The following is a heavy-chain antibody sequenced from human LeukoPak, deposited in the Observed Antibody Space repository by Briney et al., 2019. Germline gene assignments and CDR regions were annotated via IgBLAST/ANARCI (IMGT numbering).Heavy chain of an antibody. CDR1: GGSISSSSYY. CDR3: ARKAYSSGWYSP. Sequence: KPSETLYLTCTVSGGSISSSSYYWGWIRQPPGKGLEWIGSIYYSGSTYYNPSLKSRVTISVDTSKNQFSLKLSSVTAADTAVYYCARKAYSSGWYSPWGQGTLVTVSS. V-gene: IGHV4-39*07. J-gene: IGHJ5*02. CDR2: IYYSGST. D-gene: IGHD6-19*01.